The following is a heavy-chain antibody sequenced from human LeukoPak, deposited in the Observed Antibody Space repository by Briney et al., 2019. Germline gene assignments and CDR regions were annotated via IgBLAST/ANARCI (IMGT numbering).Heavy chain of an antibody. CDR2: IYYSGST. J-gene: IGHJ4*02. CDR1: GDSISSGNYF. Sequence: SHTLSLTCTVSGDSISSGNYFWSWIRQPPGKGLEWIGYIYYSGSTYYKPSLKSRVTISIDTSKNQFSLKLSSVTAADTAVYYCARDRSAAPPDYWGQGTLVTVSS. D-gene: IGHD6-13*01. V-gene: IGHV4-30-4*08. CDR3: ARDRSAAPPDY.